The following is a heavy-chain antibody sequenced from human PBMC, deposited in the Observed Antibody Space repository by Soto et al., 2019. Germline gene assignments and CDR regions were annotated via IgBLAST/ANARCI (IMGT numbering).Heavy chain of an antibody. V-gene: IGHV4-39*01. D-gene: IGHD4-17*01. CDR1: GGSVTNSSYY. J-gene: IGHJ4*02. CDR2: VYYRGRS. CDR3: VSQRTTVPTQAYFDY. Sequence: VSLTCTVSGGSVTNSSYYWGWIRQSPGKGLEWIGSVYYRGRSYSKSSVKSRVTISVDTSKNRFSLSLNSVTASDTAVYFCVSQRTTVPTQAYFDYWGPGALVTVSS.